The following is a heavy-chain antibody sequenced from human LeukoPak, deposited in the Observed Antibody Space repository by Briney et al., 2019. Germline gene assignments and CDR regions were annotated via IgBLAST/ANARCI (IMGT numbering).Heavy chain of an antibody. D-gene: IGHD5-18*01. Sequence: SETLSLTCAVPDSSMSGYYWSWIRQSPGKGLEWIGYIYYNGSTNYNPSLKSRVTISVDTSKNQFSLKLSSVTAADTAVYYCAAMGAVTGFDYWGQGTLVTVSS. CDR3: AAMGAVTGFDY. CDR1: DSSMSGYY. J-gene: IGHJ4*02. CDR2: IYYNGST. V-gene: IGHV4-59*01.